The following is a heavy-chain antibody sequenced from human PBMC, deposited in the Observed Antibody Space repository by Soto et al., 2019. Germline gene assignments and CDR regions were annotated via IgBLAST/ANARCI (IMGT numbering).Heavy chain of an antibody. CDR1: GVSISSGGYY. CDR2: IYHSGSS. Sequence: SETLSLTCTVSGVSISSGGYYWNWIRQHPGKGLEWIAYIYHSGSSYFNPSLKSRLSISVDTSKNLLSLKLRSVTAADTAVYYCARLISGYYFFDYWGQGTLVTVSS. D-gene: IGHD3-22*01. J-gene: IGHJ4*02. V-gene: IGHV4-30-4*08. CDR3: ARLISGYYFFDY.